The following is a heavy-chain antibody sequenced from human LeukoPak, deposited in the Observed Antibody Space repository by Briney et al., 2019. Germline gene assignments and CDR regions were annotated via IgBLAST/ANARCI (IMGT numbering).Heavy chain of an antibody. D-gene: IGHD6-19*01. CDR1: GFTFRSSW. Sequence: GGSLRLSCAASGFTFRSSWMHWVRQAPGKGLVWVSSIDTDGSSTRYADSVKGRFTISRDNAKNTLYLQMNSLRAEDTAVYYCARETAVTGSYYFDYWGQGSLVTVSS. V-gene: IGHV3-74*01. J-gene: IGHJ4*02. CDR3: ARETAVTGSYYFDY. CDR2: IDTDGSST.